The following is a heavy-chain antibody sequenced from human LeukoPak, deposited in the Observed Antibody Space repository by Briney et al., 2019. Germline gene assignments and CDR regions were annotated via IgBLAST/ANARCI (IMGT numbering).Heavy chain of an antibody. J-gene: IGHJ5*02. D-gene: IGHD2-8*02. CDR2: ISYDGSNK. V-gene: IGHV3-30-3*01. CDR3: ARGTGTPGWFDP. Sequence: GGSLRLSCAASGFTFSSYAMHWVRQAPGKGLEWVAVISYDGSNKYYADSVKGRFTISRDNSKNTLYLQMNSLRAEDTAVYYCARGTGTPGWFDPWGQGTLVTVSS. CDR1: GFTFSSYA.